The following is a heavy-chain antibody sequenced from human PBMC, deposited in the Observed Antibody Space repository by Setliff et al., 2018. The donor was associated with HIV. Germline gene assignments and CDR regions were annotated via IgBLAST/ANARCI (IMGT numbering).Heavy chain of an antibody. CDR1: GGSISSHY. J-gene: IGHJ4*02. Sequence: SETLSLTCTVSGGSISSHYWSWIRQPPGKGPEWVGNVEYSGSTNYNPSLKSRVTISLDRSKTQFSLKLSSVTAADTAVYYCARTKFGSYRDYWGQGTLVTVSS. V-gene: IGHV4-59*11. CDR3: ARTKFGSYRDY. CDR2: VEYSGST. D-gene: IGHD3-10*01.